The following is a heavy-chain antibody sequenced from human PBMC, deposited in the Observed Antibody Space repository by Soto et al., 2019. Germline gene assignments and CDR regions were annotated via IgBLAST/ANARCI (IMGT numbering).Heavy chain of an antibody. CDR2: ISPYNDNT. CDR1: GYTFTSFS. J-gene: IGHJ4*02. V-gene: IGHV1-18*01. D-gene: IGHD5-18*01. CDR3: ARQKAYSYAGMDN. Sequence: QVQLLQSGAEVRKPGASVNVSCKASGYTFTSFSMRWVRQAPGQGLEWMGWISPYNDNTYYAQKFRGRVTFTTDTSTSTAYMELRSLRSDDTAVYYCARQKAYSYAGMDNWGQGTLVSVAS.